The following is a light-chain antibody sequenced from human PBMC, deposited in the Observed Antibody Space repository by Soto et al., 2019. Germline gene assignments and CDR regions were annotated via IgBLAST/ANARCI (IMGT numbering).Light chain of an antibody. CDR1: QTVRTNY. J-gene: IGKJ4*01. CDR2: DAS. Sequence: EIVLTQSPATLSLSPCERAALSCRASQTVRTNYLAWYQQKPGQAPRLLIYDASSRATGIPDRFSGGGSGTDFTLTISRLEPEDFAVYYCQQFSSYPLTFGGGTKVDI. V-gene: IGKV3-20*01. CDR3: QQFSSYPLT.